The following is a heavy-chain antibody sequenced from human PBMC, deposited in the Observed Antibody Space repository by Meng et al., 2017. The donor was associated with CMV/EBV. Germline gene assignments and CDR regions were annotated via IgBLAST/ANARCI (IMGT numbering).Heavy chain of an antibody. CDR3: ARIPGVYDFWSGPQGGWFDP. CDR1: GGTFSRYA. V-gene: IGHV1-69*05. J-gene: IGHJ5*02. D-gene: IGHD3-3*01. Sequence: SVKVSCKASGGTFSRYAISWVRQAPGQGLEWMGGIIPIFGTANYAQKFQGRVTITTDESTSTAYMELSSLRSEDTAVYYCARIPGVYDFWSGPQGGWFDPWGQGTLVTVSS. CDR2: IIPIFGTA.